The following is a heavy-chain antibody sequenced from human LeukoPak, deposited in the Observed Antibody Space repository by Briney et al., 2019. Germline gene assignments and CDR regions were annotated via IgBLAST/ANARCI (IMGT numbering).Heavy chain of an antibody. D-gene: IGHD6-6*01. CDR1: GYTFTGYY. Sequence: GASVKVSCKASGYTFTGYYTHWVRQAPGQGLEWMGWINPNSGGTNYAQKFQGRVTMTRDTSISTAYMELSRLRSDDTAVYYCASERGSSPSGHTYFDYWGQGTLVTVSS. V-gene: IGHV1-2*02. CDR2: INPNSGGT. J-gene: IGHJ4*02. CDR3: ASERGSSPSGHTYFDY.